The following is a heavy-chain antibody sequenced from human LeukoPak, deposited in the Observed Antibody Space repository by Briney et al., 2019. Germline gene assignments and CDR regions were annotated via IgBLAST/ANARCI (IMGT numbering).Heavy chain of an antibody. D-gene: IGHD5-24*01. CDR1: GGSITSSSYS. CDR3: ARVRWLQLGHFDY. V-gene: IGHV4-39*07. Sequence: PSETLSLTCTVSGGSITSSSYSWGWIRQPPGKGLEWIASMSYSGSTYYNPSLKSRVTISVDTSRNQFSLKLSSVTAADTAVYYCARVRWLQLGHFDYWGQGSLVTVSS. CDR2: MSYSGST. J-gene: IGHJ4*02.